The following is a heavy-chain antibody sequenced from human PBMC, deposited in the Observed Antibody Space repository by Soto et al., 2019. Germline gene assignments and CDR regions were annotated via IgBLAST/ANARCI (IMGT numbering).Heavy chain of an antibody. J-gene: IGHJ6*02. CDR2: INPNSGGT. CDR1: GYTFTGYY. CDR3: ARVLTNYDFWSGQYYYYGMDV. Sequence: SVKVSFKASGYTFTGYYMHWVRQAPGQGLEWMGWINPNSGGTNYAQKFQGRVTMTRDTSISTAYMELSRLRSDDTAVYYCARVLTNYDFWSGQYYYYGMDVWGQGTTVTVSS. V-gene: IGHV1-2*02. D-gene: IGHD3-3*01.